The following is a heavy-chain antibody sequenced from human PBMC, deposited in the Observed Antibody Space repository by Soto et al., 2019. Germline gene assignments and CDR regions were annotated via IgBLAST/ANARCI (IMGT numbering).Heavy chain of an antibody. CDR1: GFTLSDYY. CDR3: ARGTATVYFDC. D-gene: IGHD5-18*01. Sequence: QVQLVESGGGLVKPGGSLRLSCAASGFTLSDYYMSWIRQAPGKGLEWVSYVSSSGNAIYYADSAKGRFTISRDNAKDSLYLQMNSLRAEDTAVYYCARGTATVYFDCWGQGTLVTVSS. CDR2: VSSSGNAI. V-gene: IGHV3-11*01. J-gene: IGHJ4*02.